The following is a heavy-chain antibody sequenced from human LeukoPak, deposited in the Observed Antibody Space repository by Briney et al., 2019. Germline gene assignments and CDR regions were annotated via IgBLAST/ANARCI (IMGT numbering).Heavy chain of an antibody. CDR1: GFTFSSYA. CDR3: AREAANYYDSSGYYYEFGY. J-gene: IGHJ4*02. CDR2: ISYDGSNK. V-gene: IGHV3-30-3*01. Sequence: GRSLRLSCAASGFTFSSYAMHWVRQAPGKGLEWVAVISYDGSNKYYADSVKGRFTISRDNSKNTLYLQMNSLRAEDTAVYYCAREAANYYDSSGYYYEFGYWGQGTLVTVSS. D-gene: IGHD3-22*01.